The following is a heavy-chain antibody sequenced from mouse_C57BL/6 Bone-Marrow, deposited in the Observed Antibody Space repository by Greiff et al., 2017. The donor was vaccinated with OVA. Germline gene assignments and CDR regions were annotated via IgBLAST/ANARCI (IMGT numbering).Heavy chain of an antibody. CDR1: GFTFSDYG. CDR2: ISSGSSTI. J-gene: IGHJ4*01. D-gene: IGHD2-1*01. V-gene: IGHV5-17*01. Sequence: EVKLMESGGGLVKPGGSLKLSCAASGFTFSDYGMHWVRQAPEKGLEWVAYISSGSSTIYYADTVKGRFTISRDNAKNTLFLQMTSLRSEDTAMYYCARIYYGGDYWGQGTSVTVSS. CDR3: ARIYYGGDY.